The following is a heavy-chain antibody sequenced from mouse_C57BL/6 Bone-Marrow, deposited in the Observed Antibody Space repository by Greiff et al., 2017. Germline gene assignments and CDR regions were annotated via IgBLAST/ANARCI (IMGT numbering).Heavy chain of an antibody. V-gene: IGHV1-52*01. J-gene: IGHJ1*03. CDR1: GYTFTSYW. CDR2: IDPSDSET. Sequence: QVQLQQPGAELVRPGSSVKLSCKASGYTFTSYWMHWVKQRPIQGLEWIGNIDPSDSETHYNQKFKDKATLTVDKSSSTAYMQLSSLTSEDSAVYYCARGGYGSSRYFDVWGTGTTGTVSS. D-gene: IGHD1-1*01. CDR3: ARGGYGSSRYFDV.